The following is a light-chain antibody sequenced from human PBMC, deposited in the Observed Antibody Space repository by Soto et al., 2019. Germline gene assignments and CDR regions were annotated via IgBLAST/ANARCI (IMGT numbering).Light chain of an antibody. Sequence: EVVLTQSPGTLSLSPGERATLSCRASQSVTNKYLAWYQQKPGQAPSLLIFRSSDRATGIPDRFSGSGSGTDFTLTSSRREPEDFAVYYCQQSSSSPPSNFGQGTKLEI. V-gene: IGKV3-20*01. CDR1: QSVTNKY. J-gene: IGKJ2*01. CDR3: QQSSSSPPSN. CDR2: RSS.